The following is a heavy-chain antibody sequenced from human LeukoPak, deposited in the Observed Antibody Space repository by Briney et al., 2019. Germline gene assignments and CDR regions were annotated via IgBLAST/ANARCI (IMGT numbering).Heavy chain of an antibody. CDR3: AKEGANSGGYFDY. CDR2: ISWDGGST. CDR1: GFSFDEYT. D-gene: IGHD2-15*01. J-gene: IGHJ4*02. V-gene: IGHV3-43*01. Sequence: GSLRLSCAASGFSFDEYTMHWVRQVPGKGLEWVSLISWDGGSTYYADSVKGRFTISRDNRKNSLYLQMSGLRTEDTALYYCAKEGANSGGYFDYWGQGTLVTVSS.